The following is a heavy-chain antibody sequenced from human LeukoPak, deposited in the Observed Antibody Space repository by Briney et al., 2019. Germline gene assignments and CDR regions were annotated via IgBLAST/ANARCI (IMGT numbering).Heavy chain of an antibody. D-gene: IGHD3-10*01. J-gene: IGHJ5*02. CDR1: GGSISGFF. CDR2: IYYSGTT. Sequence: SETLSLTCTVSGGSISGFFWTWIRQSPGKGLEYSGYIYYSGTTDYNPTLKSRVSMSVDPSKNQFFLNLTTVTAADTAISYCARVGYGSGSWGWFDPWGQGTLVTVSS. V-gene: IGHV4-59*01. CDR3: ARVGYGSGSWGWFDP.